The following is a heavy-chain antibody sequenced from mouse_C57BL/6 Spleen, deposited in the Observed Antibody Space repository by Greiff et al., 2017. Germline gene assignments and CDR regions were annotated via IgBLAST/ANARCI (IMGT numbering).Heavy chain of an antibody. CDR1: GFTFSDYG. CDR3: ARVAYDPYAMDY. V-gene: IGHV5-17*01. J-gene: IGHJ4*01. CDR2: ISSGSSTI. Sequence: DVMLVESGGGLVKPGGSLKLSCAASGFTFSDYGMHWVRQAPEKGLEWVAYISSGSSTIYYADTVKGRFTISRDNAKNTLFLQMTSLRSEDTAMYYCARVAYDPYAMDYWGQGTSVTVSS. D-gene: IGHD2-12*01.